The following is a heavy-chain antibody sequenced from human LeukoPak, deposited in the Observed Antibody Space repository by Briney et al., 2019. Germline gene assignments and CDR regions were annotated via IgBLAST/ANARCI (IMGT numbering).Heavy chain of an antibody. CDR1: GFTFSDYN. CDR2: ISRSGSTK. J-gene: IGHJ6*03. CDR3: ARDLYYYYYMDV. V-gene: IGHV3-11*04. Sequence: GGSLRLSCAASGFTFSDYNMRWIRQAPGKGLEWVSSISRSGSTKYYADSVKGRFTISRDNAKNSLYLQMNSLRAEDTAVYYCARDLYYYYYMDVWGKGTTVTVSS.